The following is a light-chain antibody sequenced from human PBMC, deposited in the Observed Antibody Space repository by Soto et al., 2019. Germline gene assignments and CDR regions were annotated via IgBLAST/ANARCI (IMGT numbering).Light chain of an antibody. CDR3: QQSHRTLT. V-gene: IGKV1-39*01. J-gene: IGKJ4*01. CDR1: QSISSY. Sequence: DIEMTQSPSSLYASLGDRVTITCRASQSISSYLNWYQQKPGKAPKLLIYDASSLQSGVPSRFSGSGSGTDFTLTISSLQPEDFATYYCQQSHRTLTFGGGTKGEIK. CDR2: DAS.